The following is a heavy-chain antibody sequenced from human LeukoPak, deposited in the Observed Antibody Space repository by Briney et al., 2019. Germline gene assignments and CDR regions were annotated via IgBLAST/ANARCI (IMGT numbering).Heavy chain of an antibody. CDR3: AKYGSGSYYTSRMGYYYYMDV. CDR1: GYTFTGYY. D-gene: IGHD3-10*01. J-gene: IGHJ6*03. V-gene: IGHV1-2*02. Sequence: ASVKVSCKASGYTFTGYYMHWVRQAPGQGLEWMGWINPNSGGTNYAQKFQGRVTITRNTSISTAYMELSSLRSEDTAVYYCAKYGSGSYYTSRMGYYYYMDVWGKGTTVTVSS. CDR2: INPNSGGT.